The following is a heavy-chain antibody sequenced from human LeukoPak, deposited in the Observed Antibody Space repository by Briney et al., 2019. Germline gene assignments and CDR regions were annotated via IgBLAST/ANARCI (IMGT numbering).Heavy chain of an antibody. D-gene: IGHD3-22*01. Sequence: PSETLSLTCTVSGGSISSGGYYWSWIRQPPGKGLEWIGYIYYSGSTNYNPSLKSRVTISVDTSKNQFSLELSSVTAADTAVYYCASFDHFDSSGLDYWGQGTLVTVSS. CDR3: ASFDHFDSSGLDY. V-gene: IGHV4-61*08. J-gene: IGHJ4*02. CDR2: IYYSGST. CDR1: GGSISSGGYY.